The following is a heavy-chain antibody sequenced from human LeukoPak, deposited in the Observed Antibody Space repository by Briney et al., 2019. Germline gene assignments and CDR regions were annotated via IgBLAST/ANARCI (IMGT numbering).Heavy chain of an antibody. J-gene: IGHJ4*02. Sequence: SGGSLRLSCAASGFTFDDYAMHWVRQAPGKGLEWVSGISWNSGSIGYADSVKGRFTISRDNAKNSLYLQMNSLRAEDTAVYYCARDLSSSGWYDGYYFDYWGQGTLVTVSS. CDR1: GFTFDDYA. CDR3: ARDLSSSGWYDGYYFDY. CDR2: ISWNSGSI. D-gene: IGHD6-19*01. V-gene: IGHV3-9*01.